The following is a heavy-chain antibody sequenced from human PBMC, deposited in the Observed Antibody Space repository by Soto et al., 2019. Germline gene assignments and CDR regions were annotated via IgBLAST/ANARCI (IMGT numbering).Heavy chain of an antibody. Sequence: PETLSLTCAVSGGSISSSNWWSWVRQPPGKGLEWIGEIYHSGSTNYNPSLKSRVTISVDKSKNQFSLKLSSLTAADTAVYYCARDPDTAMVSDPHYFDYWGQGTLVTVSS. D-gene: IGHD5-18*01. CDR3: ARDPDTAMVSDPHYFDY. CDR1: GGSISSSNW. J-gene: IGHJ4*02. CDR2: IYHSGST. V-gene: IGHV4-4*03.